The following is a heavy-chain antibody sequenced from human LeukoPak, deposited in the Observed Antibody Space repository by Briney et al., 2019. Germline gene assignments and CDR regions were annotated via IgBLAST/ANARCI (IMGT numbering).Heavy chain of an antibody. CDR2: TYYRSEWYN. D-gene: IGHD3-16*02. CDR1: GDSLSRNSVA. CDR3: AQSVITDAFDI. V-gene: IGHV6-1*01. J-gene: IGHJ3*02. Sequence: SQTLSLTCAISGDSLSRNSVAWNWIRQSPSRGLEWLGRTYYRSEWYNDYAASVKSRIIINPDTSKNQFSLHLSSVTPEDTAVYYCAQSVITDAFDIWGQGTMVTVFS.